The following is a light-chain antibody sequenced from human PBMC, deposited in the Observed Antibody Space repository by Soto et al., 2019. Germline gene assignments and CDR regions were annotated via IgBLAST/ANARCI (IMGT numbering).Light chain of an antibody. J-gene: IGLJ1*01. CDR2: DVS. Sequence: QSALTQPASVSGSPGQSITISCTGTSSDVGGYNYVSWYQQHPGKAPKLMIYDVSNRPSGVSNRFSGSKSGNTASLTISGLQAEDEADYYGSSYTSSSTLRGVFGTGTKLTVL. CDR1: SSDVGGYNY. V-gene: IGLV2-14*01. CDR3: SSYTSSSTLRGV.